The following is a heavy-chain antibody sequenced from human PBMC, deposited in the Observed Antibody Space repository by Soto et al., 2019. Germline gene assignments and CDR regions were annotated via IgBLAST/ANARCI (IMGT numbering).Heavy chain of an antibody. CDR1: GFTCSSYD. D-gene: IGHD2-8*02. J-gene: IGHJ3*02. CDR2: ILVGGST. Sequence: PGGSLRLSCVASGFTCSSYDMSWVRQAPGKGLEWVSTILVGGSTHYPDSVKGRFTISRDNSKNTAFLQMSSLTAGDTAVYYCAKATATGGGALHICGQGTVVTVSS. V-gene: IGHV3-23*01. CDR3: AKATATGGGALHI.